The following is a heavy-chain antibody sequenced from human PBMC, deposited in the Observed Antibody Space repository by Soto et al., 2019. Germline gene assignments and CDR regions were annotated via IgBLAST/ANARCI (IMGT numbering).Heavy chain of an antibody. D-gene: IGHD6-6*01. CDR2: IIPIFGTA. J-gene: IGHJ6*02. Sequence: ASVKVSCKASGGTFSSYAISWVRQAPGQGLEWMGGIIPIFGTANYAQKFQGRVTITADESTSTAYMELSSLRSEDTAVYYCAGGRIAARPEVQSYYTSGMDVWGQGTTVPVSS. CDR1: GGTFSSYA. CDR3: AGGRIAARPEVQSYYTSGMDV. V-gene: IGHV1-69*13.